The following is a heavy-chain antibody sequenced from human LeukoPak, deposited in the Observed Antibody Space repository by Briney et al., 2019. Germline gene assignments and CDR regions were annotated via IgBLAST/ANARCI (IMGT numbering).Heavy chain of an antibody. Sequence: GGSLRLSCAPSGFTFSNFDMNWVRQAPGKGLEWISYISSSSTTIFYADSVKGRFTISRDNAKNSLYLQMNSLRAEDTAMYYCARRFDFWGQGTLVTVSS. V-gene: IGHV3-48*01. J-gene: IGHJ5*01. CDR2: ISSSSTTI. CDR1: GFTFSNFD. CDR3: ARRFDF.